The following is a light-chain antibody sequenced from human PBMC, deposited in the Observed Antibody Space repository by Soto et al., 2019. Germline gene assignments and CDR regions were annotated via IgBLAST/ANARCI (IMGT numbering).Light chain of an antibody. J-gene: IGKJ1*01. CDR3: QQCNDWPPT. CDR1: QNVRSN. CDR2: GAS. V-gene: IGKV3D-15*01. Sequence: EIVLTQSPATLSVTPGERATLSCRASQNVRSNLAWYQQKPDQAPRLLIYGASTRATGIPARFSGRGSGTEFTLTVSSLQSEDFAVYYCQQCNDWPPTFGQGTKV.